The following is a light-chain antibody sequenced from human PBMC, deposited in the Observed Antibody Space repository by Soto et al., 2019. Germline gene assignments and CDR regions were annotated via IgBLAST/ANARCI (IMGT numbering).Light chain of an antibody. CDR2: AAS. J-gene: IGKJ2*01. V-gene: IGKV1-9*01. Sequence: DIQLTQSPSFLSASVGDRGTITCRASQGIMRNLAWYQPKPGKAPKLLIYAASTLQSGVPSRFSGSGFGTEFTLTISNLQPEDFETYCCQQVNGYPHTVGQGTKLEIK. CDR1: QGIMRN. CDR3: QQVNGYPHT.